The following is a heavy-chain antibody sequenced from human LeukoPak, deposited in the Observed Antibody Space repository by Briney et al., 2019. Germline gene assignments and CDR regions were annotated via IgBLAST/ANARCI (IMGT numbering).Heavy chain of an antibody. Sequence: ASVKVSCTASGYTFTGYYMHWVRQAPGQGLEWMGWINPNSGGTNYAQKFQGWVTMTRDTSISTAYMELSRLRSDDTAVYYCARGESSSGWYGLYYFDYWGQGTLVTVSS. J-gene: IGHJ4*02. D-gene: IGHD6-19*01. CDR3: ARGESSSGWYGLYYFDY. CDR1: GYTFTGYY. CDR2: INPNSGGT. V-gene: IGHV1-2*04.